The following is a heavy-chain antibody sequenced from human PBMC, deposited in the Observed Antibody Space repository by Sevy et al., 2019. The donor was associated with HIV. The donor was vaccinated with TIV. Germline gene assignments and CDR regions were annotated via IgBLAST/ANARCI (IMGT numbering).Heavy chain of an antibody. D-gene: IGHD3-16*02. CDR3: ARSYDYVWGSYRYEKVDAFDI. CDR1: GYTFTSYG. Sequence: ASVKVSCKASGYTFTSYGISWVRQAPGQGLEWMGWISAYNGNTNYAQKLQGRVTMTTDTSTSKAYMELRSLRSDDTAVYYCARSYDYVWGSYRYEKVDAFDIWGQGTMVTVSS. V-gene: IGHV1-18*04. J-gene: IGHJ3*02. CDR2: ISAYNGNT.